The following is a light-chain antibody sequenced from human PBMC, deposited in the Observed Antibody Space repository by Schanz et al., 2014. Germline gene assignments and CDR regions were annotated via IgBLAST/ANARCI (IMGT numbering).Light chain of an antibody. CDR2: EVV. Sequence: QSALTQPPSASGSPGQSVTISCPGTSSDVGRYNYVSWYQQHPGKAPKLILFEVVKRPTGVPDRFSGSKSGDTASLTVSGLQAEDEATYYCSSFEGRHNWVFGGGTKLTVL. J-gene: IGLJ3*02. CDR3: SSFEGRHNWV. CDR1: SSDVGRYNY. V-gene: IGLV2-8*01.